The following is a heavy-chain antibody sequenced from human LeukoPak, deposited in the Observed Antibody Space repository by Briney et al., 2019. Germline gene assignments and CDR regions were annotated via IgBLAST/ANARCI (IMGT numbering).Heavy chain of an antibody. Sequence: ASVTVSYTSSVYTFTGYYMHWVRRAPGQGLEWMGWINPNSGGTNYAQKFQGRVTMTRDTSISTAYMELSRLRSDDTAVYYCARDRPKNYYDSSGYPFDYWGQGTLVTVSS. D-gene: IGHD3-22*01. CDR3: ARDRPKNYYDSSGYPFDY. CDR1: VYTFTGYY. J-gene: IGHJ4*02. V-gene: IGHV1-2*02. CDR2: INPNSGGT.